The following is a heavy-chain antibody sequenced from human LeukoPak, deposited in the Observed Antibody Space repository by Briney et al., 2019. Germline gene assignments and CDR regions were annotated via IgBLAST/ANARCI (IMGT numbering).Heavy chain of an antibody. J-gene: IGHJ4*02. V-gene: IGHV3-30*18. CDR1: GFTFSSYG. CDR3: AKDLLGLVGYSYGEFDY. Sequence: GGSLRLSCAASGFTFSSYGMHWVRQAPGKGLEWVAVISYDGSNKYYADSVKGRFTISRDNSKNTLYLQMNSLRAEDTAVYYCAKDLLGLVGYSYGEFDYWGQGTLVTVSS. D-gene: IGHD5-18*01. CDR2: ISYDGSNK.